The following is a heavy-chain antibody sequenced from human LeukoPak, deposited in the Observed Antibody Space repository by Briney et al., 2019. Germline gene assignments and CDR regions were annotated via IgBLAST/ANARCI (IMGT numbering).Heavy chain of an antibody. D-gene: IGHD3-10*01. J-gene: IGHJ4*02. V-gene: IGHV3-21*01. CDR3: ARNMVRGVPLDY. CDR2: ISSSSSYI. CDR1: GINFSNAW. Sequence: PGGSLRLSCAASGINFSNAWLTWVRQAPGKGLEWVSSISSSSSYIYYADSVKGRFTISRDNAKNSLYLQMNSLRAEDTAVYYCARNMVRGVPLDYWGQGTLVTVSS.